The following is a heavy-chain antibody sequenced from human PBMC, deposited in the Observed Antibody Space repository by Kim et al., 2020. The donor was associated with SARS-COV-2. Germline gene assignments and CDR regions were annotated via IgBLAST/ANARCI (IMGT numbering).Heavy chain of an antibody. CDR3: ARVPCTGGLCYVADY. D-gene: IGHD2-8*02. Sequence: SETLSLTCAVSGDSVSTSDWWSWVRQPPGKGLEWIGEIYRSGSTSYNTSLESRVTISLDKSKNQFSLRLSSVTAADTAVYFCARVPCTGGLCYVADYWGQGTLVTVSS. CDR2: IYRSGST. J-gene: IGHJ4*02. V-gene: IGHV4-4*02. CDR1: GDSVSTSDW.